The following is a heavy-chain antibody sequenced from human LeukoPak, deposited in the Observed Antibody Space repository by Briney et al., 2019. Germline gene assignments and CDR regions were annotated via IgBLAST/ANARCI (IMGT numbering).Heavy chain of an antibody. CDR2: IYYSGST. D-gene: IGHD3-22*01. CDR3: ARDSRVYYDASGYPTYYFDY. Sequence: PSETLSLPCTVSGGSLSGVGYYWSWLRQHPGQGLEWLGDIYYSGSTNYNPSLVSRVTISLDTSKSQFSLRLTSVTAADAAVYYCARDSRVYYDASGYPTYYFDYWGQGTLVTVSS. V-gene: IGHV4-31*03. CDR1: GGSLSGVGYY. J-gene: IGHJ4*02.